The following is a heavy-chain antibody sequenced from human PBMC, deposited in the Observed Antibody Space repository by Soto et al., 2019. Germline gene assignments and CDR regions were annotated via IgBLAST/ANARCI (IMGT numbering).Heavy chain of an antibody. CDR3: ARWEQPLFDF. CDR2: ISSDGNHK. J-gene: IGHJ4*02. V-gene: IGHV3-30-3*01. CDR1: GFNGSAYT. D-gene: IGHD1-26*01. Sequence: QVKLVESGGGVVQPGRSLRLSCAASGFNGSAYTMHWVRQAPGKGLEWVSVISSDGNHKYYTDSVKGRFTISRDTSTNTLYLQMNSLSAEDTAVYYCARWEQPLFDFWGQGTLVTVSS.